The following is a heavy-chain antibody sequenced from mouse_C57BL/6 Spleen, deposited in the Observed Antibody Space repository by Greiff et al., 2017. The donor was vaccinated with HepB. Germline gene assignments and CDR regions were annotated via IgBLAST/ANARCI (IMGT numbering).Heavy chain of an antibody. Sequence: VQLQQSGAELARPGASVKLSCKASGYTFTSYGMSWVKQRTGQGLEWIGEIYPRSGNTYYNEKFKGKATLTADKSSSTAYMELRSLTSEDSAVYFCARGGYERAMDYWGQGTSVTVSS. J-gene: IGHJ4*01. CDR2: IYPRSGNT. V-gene: IGHV1-81*01. D-gene: IGHD2-2*01. CDR1: GYTFTSYG. CDR3: ARGGYERAMDY.